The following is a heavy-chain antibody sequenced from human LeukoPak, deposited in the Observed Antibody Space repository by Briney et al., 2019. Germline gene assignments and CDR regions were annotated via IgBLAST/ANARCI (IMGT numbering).Heavy chain of an antibody. D-gene: IGHD1-1*01. CDR1: GFTFGIYS. Sequence: PGGSLRLSCAASGFTFGIYSMTWVCQAPGKGLEWVSTVNPSGDSTYYADSVKGRFTISRDNSKNTVYLQMDSLRAEDTAVYYCAKDRAGTPWADWGQGTLVTVSS. J-gene: IGHJ4*02. CDR3: AKDRAGTPWAD. CDR2: VNPSGDST. V-gene: IGHV3-23*01.